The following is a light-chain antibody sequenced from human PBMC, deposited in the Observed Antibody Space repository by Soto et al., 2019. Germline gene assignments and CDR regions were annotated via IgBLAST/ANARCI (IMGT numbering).Light chain of an antibody. CDR1: QSVSSY. V-gene: IGKV3-11*01. CDR3: QQRSNWPPTWT. Sequence: EIMSTQSPATLSLSPGERATLSCRAIQSVSSYLGWYQQKPGKAPRLLIYDAYNRATGIPARFSGSGSGTDFTLTISSLEPEDFAVYYCQQRSNWPPTWTFGQGTKVDI. CDR2: DAY. J-gene: IGKJ1*01.